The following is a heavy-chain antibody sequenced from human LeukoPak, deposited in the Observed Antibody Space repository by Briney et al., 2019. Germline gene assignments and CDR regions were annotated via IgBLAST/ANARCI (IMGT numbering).Heavy chain of an antibody. Sequence: PSQTLSLTCAVYGGSFSGYYWSWIRLPPGKGLEWIGEINHSGSTNYNPSLKSRVTISVDTSKNQFSLKLSSVTAADTAVYYCAARFTIFGVVIPYWGQGTLVTVSS. V-gene: IGHV4-34*01. CDR3: AARFTIFGVVIPY. CDR1: GGSFSGYY. D-gene: IGHD3-3*01. J-gene: IGHJ4*02. CDR2: INHSGST.